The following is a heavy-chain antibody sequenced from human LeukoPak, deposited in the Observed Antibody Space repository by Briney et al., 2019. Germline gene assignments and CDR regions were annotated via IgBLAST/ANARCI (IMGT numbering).Heavy chain of an antibody. Sequence: SETLSLTCTVSGGSISSFYWSWIRQFPGKGLQWIGYLDDSGSTRYNPSLKSRVGISSDTSKNQFSLRLRSVTAADTAMYYCVTYRAGDINWFDPWGQGILVTVSS. CDR3: VTYRAGDINWFDP. V-gene: IGHV4-59*06. D-gene: IGHD2-21*01. J-gene: IGHJ5*02. CDR1: GGSISSFY. CDR2: LDDSGST.